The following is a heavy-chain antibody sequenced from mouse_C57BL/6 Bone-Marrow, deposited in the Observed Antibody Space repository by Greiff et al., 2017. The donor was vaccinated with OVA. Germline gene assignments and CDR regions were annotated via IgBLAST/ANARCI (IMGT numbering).Heavy chain of an antibody. J-gene: IGHJ3*01. CDR1: GFTFSSYA. CDR3: AREGQLRLLAY. CDR2: ISDGGSYT. D-gene: IGHD3-2*02. Sequence: EVMLVESGAGLVKPGGSLKLSCAASGFTFSSYAMSWVRQTPEKRLEWVATISDGGSYTYSPDNVKGRFTISRDNAKNNLYLQMSHLKSEDTAMYYCAREGQLRLLAYWGQGTLVTVSA. V-gene: IGHV5-4*01.